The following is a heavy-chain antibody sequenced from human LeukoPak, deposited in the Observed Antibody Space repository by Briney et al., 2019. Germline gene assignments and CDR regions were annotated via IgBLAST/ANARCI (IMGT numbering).Heavy chain of an antibody. D-gene: IGHD2-15*01. J-gene: IGHJ4*02. Sequence: PSETLSLTCTVSGVSIISTNSYWGWIRQSPRTGLEWIGNIYSSGRTYYNPSLKSRVTISIDMSENQFPLKLTSVTAADTAVYYCARKREGPATGIDYWGQGTLVTVSS. CDR3: ARKREGPATGIDY. CDR1: GVSIISTNSY. V-gene: IGHV4-39*06. CDR2: IYSSGRT.